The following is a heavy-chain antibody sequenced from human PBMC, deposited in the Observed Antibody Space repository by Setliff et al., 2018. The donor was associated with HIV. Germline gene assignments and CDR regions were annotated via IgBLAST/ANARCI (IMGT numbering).Heavy chain of an antibody. V-gene: IGHV4-38-2*02. D-gene: IGHD3-3*01. J-gene: IGHJ3*02. CDR1: GYSISSGFY. CDR2: VFHSGDT. CDR3: ARRTIWGDAFDI. Sequence: KTSETLSLTCNVSGYSISSGFYWGWIRQPPGKGLEWIGNVFHSGDTDYNPSLKSRITMSVETSENQFSLRLTSVTAADTAVYYCARRTIWGDAFDIWGQGTMVTVSS.